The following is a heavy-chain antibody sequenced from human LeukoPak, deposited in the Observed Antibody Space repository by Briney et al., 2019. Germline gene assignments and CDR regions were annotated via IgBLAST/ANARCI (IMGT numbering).Heavy chain of an antibody. J-gene: IGHJ5*02. D-gene: IGHD3-3*01. CDR1: GFTFSSNA. CDR3: ARDIALRFHHWFDP. V-gene: IGHV3-30*09. Sequence: GGSLRLSCAASGFTFSSNAMHWVRQAAGKGLEWVSVVSYIVGNKYYADSVKGRSAISRDNSKNTLFLQMNSLRAEDTAVYYCARDIALRFHHWFDPWGQGTLVTVSS. CDR2: VSYIVGNK.